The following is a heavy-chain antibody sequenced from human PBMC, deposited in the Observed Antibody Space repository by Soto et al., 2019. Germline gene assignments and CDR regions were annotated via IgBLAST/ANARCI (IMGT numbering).Heavy chain of an antibody. D-gene: IGHD5-18*01. Sequence: QVQLQESGPGLVKPSETLSLTCSVSGDSISRNCWNWIRQAPEKGLEWIGYICNSGSPNYNPSLKSRLTISADTSKNQISLKVKSVTAADTAVYYCARGYSYDYIGLDVWGQGTTVTVSS. V-gene: IGHV4-4*09. CDR3: ARGYSYDYIGLDV. CDR2: ICNSGSP. CDR1: GDSISRNC. J-gene: IGHJ6*02.